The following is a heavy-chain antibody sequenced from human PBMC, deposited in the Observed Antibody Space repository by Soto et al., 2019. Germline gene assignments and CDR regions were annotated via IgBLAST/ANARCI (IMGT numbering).Heavy chain of an antibody. D-gene: IGHD2-2*01. CDR1: GFTFSSYG. Sequence: QVQLVESGGGVVQPGRSLRLSCAASGFTFSSYGMHWVRQAPGKGLEWVSVIYSGGSTYYADSVKGRCTISRDNSKNTLYLQMNSLRAEDTAVYYCARSVSTIRAGMDVWGQGTTVTVSS. V-gene: IGHV3-NL1*01. CDR2: IYSGGST. CDR3: ARSVSTIRAGMDV. J-gene: IGHJ6*02.